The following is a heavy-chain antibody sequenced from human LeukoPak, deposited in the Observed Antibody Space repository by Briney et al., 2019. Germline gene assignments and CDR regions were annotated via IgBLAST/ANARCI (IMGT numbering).Heavy chain of an antibody. CDR2: MSSSSSMI. Sequence: GGSLRLSCAASGFTFSSYSMNWVRQAPGKGLEGVSYMSSSSSMIYYADCVKGRFTISRDNAKNSLYPQMKSLRDEHTAIYYCARDYGDLPARVPYFDYWGQGTLVTVSS. J-gene: IGHJ4*02. V-gene: IGHV3-48*02. D-gene: IGHD4-17*01. CDR3: ARDYGDLPARVPYFDY. CDR1: GFTFSSYS.